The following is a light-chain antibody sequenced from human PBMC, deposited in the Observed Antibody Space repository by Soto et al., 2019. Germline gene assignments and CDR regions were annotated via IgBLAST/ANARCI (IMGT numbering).Light chain of an antibody. CDR2: GAS. CDR1: PSVTNY. V-gene: IGKV3-20*01. Sequence: EIYLSQTPAPPSLSPGERATLSCRASPSVTNYLAWYQQKPGQAPRLLIYGASNRATGIPDRFSGSGSGTDFTLTISRLEPEDFAVYYCQQYGSSGTFGQGTKVDIK. J-gene: IGKJ1*01. CDR3: QQYGSSGT.